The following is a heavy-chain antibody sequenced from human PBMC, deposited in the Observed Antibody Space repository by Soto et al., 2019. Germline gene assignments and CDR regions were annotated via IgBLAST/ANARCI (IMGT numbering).Heavy chain of an antibody. Sequence: QVQLQESGPVLVTPSQTLSLTCTVSGGSISSGGYYWSWIRQHPGKGLEWIGYIYYSGSTYYNPSLKSRVPTSVATSKNQFSLKLSSVTAADTAVYYCARGSWSWFDPWGQGTLVTVSS. CDR3: ARGSWSWFDP. CDR1: GGSISSGGYY. D-gene: IGHD3-3*01. J-gene: IGHJ5*02. V-gene: IGHV4-31*03. CDR2: IYYSGST.